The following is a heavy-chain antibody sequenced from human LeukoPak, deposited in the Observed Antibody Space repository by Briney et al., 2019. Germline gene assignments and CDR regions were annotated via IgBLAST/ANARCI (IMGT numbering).Heavy chain of an antibody. V-gene: IGHV3-74*01. D-gene: IGHD2-15*01. CDR2: ISPDGSST. CDR1: GFTFSSYW. Sequence: GGSLRLSCAASGFTFSSYWMHWVRQAPGKGLVWVSRISPDGSSTTYADSAKGRFTISRDNAKDTLYLQMNSLRAEDTGVYYCARVHGGYPFDYWGQGTLVTVSS. CDR3: ARVHGGYPFDY. J-gene: IGHJ4*02.